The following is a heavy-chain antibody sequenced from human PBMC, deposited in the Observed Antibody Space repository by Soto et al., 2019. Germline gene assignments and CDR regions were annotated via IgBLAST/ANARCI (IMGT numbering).Heavy chain of an antibody. J-gene: IGHJ4*02. D-gene: IGHD2-2*02. CDR2: IYYSGST. Sequence: SETLSLTCTVSGDSIRSGNFYWGWIRQPPGKGLEWIGYIYYSGSTDCNPSLKSRVTMSVDTSKKQFSLKLNSVTAADTAVYYCASLRDCSTSSCYIDSWGQGTLVTVSS. CDR1: GDSIRSGNFY. V-gene: IGHV4-30-4*01. CDR3: ASLRDCSTSSCYIDS.